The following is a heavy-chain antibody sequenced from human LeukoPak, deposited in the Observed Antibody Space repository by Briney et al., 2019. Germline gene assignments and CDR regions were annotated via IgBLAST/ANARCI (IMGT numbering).Heavy chain of an antibody. J-gene: IGHJ4*02. CDR3: ASRYNSGSYGFDY. D-gene: IGHD3-10*01. V-gene: IGHV4-39*07. CDR2: IFYSGST. CDR1: GGSISTSNYY. Sequence: PSETLSLTCTVSGGSISTSNYYWGWIRQPPGKGLEWIGNIFYSGSTYYSPSLKRRVTISLDTSRNQFSLKLNSVTAADTAVYYCASRYNSGSYGFDYWGQGTLVTVSS.